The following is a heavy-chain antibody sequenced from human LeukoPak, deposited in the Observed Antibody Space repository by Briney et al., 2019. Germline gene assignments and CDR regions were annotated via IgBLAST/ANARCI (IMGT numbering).Heavy chain of an antibody. CDR2: IYYSGST. Sequence: SQTLSLTCTVSGGSISSGDYYWSWIRQPPGKGLEWIGYIYYSGSTYYNPSLKSRVTISVDTSKNQFSLKLSSVTAADTAVYYCAKQRANWGSDYFDYWGQGTLVTVPS. D-gene: IGHD7-27*01. J-gene: IGHJ4*02. V-gene: IGHV4-30-4*08. CDR3: AKQRANWGSDYFDY. CDR1: GGSISSGDYY.